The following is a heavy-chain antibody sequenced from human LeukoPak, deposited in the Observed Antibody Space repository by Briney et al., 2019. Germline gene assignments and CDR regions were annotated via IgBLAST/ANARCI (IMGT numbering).Heavy chain of an antibody. J-gene: IGHJ4*02. V-gene: IGHV3-23*01. Sequence: GGSLRLSCAASGFTFSSYAMSWVRQAPGKGLEWVSAISGSGGSTYYADSVKGRFTISRDNSKNTLYLQMNSLRAEDTAVYYCAKGGFTIFGVVIPQYYFDYWGQGTLVTVSS. CDR3: AKGGFTIFGVVIPQYYFDY. D-gene: IGHD3-3*01. CDR1: GFTFSSYA. CDR2: ISGSGGST.